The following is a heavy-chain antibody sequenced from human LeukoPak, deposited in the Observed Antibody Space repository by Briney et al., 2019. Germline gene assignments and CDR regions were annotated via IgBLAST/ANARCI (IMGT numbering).Heavy chain of an antibody. J-gene: IGHJ1*01. CDR1: GGSISIYY. Sequence: AETLSLTCTVSGGSISIYYWSWIRQPPGKGLEWIGYVYNSGSTDYNPSLKSRVTISADTSKNQFSLRLSSVTAADTAVYYCAREGAAAGTAWGQGTLVTVSS. CDR3: AREGAAAGTA. V-gene: IGHV4-4*08. CDR2: VYNSGST. D-gene: IGHD6-13*01.